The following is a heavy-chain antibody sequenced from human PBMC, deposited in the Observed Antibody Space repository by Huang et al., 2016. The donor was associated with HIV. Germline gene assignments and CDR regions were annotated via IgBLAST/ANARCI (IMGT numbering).Heavy chain of an antibody. Sequence: QVQLEQWGAGLLKASETLSLTCAVYGGSFSGYYWNWLRQAPGKGLALVGEINHSVNTNYNPSLKSRVNMSVDTSKSQFSLYLTSLSAADTGTYFCARRYNSRRDYWGRGTLVTVHS. CDR1: GGSFSGYY. CDR3: ARRYNSRRDY. V-gene: IGHV4-34*02. CDR2: INHSVNT. D-gene: IGHD3-22*01. J-gene: IGHJ4*02.